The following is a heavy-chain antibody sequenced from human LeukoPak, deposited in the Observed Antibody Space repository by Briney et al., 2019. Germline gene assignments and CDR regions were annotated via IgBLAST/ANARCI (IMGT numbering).Heavy chain of an antibody. V-gene: IGHV4-4*07. J-gene: IGHJ6*03. D-gene: IGHD6-6*01. CDR1: GVSISSYY. CDR2: IYTSGST. CDR3: ARARSSSPYYYYYMDV. Sequence: PSETLSLTCTVSGVSISSYYWSWLRQPAGKGLEWIGRIYTSGSTNYNPSLKSRVTMSVDTSKNQFSLKLSSVTAADTAVYYCARARSSSPYYYYYMDVWGKGTTVTVSS.